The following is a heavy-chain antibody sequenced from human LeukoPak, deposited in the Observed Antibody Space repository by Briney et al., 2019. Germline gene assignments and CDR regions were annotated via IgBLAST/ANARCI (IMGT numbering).Heavy chain of an antibody. CDR3: ARGPLGTGEIDY. D-gene: IGHD7-27*01. J-gene: IGHJ4*02. Sequence: GGSLRLSCAASGFTFSSYWMHWFRQVPGRGWFWVSRIISDASSTLYAGSVKGRFTISRDNAKNTLYLQMNSLTVEDTGVYYCARGPLGTGEIDYWGQGTLVTVSS. CDR1: GFTFSSYW. V-gene: IGHV3-74*01. CDR2: IISDASST.